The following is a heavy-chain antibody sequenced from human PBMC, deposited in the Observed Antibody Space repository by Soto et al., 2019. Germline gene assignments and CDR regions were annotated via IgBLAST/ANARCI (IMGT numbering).Heavy chain of an antibody. CDR1: GYTFTSYG. CDR3: ARASYNWHYFDY. CDR2: ISANSGST. D-gene: IGHD1-20*01. J-gene: IGHJ4*02. V-gene: IGHV1-18*01. Sequence: ASVKVSCKASGYTFTSYGISWVRQAPGQGLEWMGWISANSGSTNYAQKLQGWVTMTRDTSISTAYMELSRLRSDDTAVYYCARASYNWHYFDYWGQGTLVTVSS.